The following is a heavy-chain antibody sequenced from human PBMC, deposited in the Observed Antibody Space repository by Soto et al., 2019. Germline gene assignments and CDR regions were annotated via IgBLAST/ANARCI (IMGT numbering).Heavy chain of an antibody. D-gene: IGHD5-18*01. Sequence: QVQLVQSGAEVKKPGSSVKVSCKASGGTFSSYTISWVRQAPGQGLEWMGRIIPILGIANYAQKFQGRVTITADKSTSTAYMELSSLRSEETAMYYCARDSRGDTAMVTGFDYWGQGTLVTVSS. CDR2: IIPILGIA. CDR1: GGTFSSYT. J-gene: IGHJ4*02. CDR3: ARDSRGDTAMVTGFDY. V-gene: IGHV1-69*08.